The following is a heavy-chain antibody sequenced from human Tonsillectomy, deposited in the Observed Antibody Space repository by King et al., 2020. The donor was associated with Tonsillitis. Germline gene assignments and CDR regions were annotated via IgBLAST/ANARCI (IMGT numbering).Heavy chain of an antibody. V-gene: IGHV4-61*02. CDR1: GGSISSGNYY. D-gene: IGHD6-19*01. CDR3: ARDDPAVAGTVLDY. Sequence: VQLQESGPGLVKPSETLSLTCTVSGGSISSGNYYWSWIRQPAGKGLEWIGRIYTSGSTNYSPSLKSRVTMSVDTSKNQFSLKVSSLTAADTAVYYCARDDPAVAGTVLDYWGPGTLVTVSS. J-gene: IGHJ4*02. CDR2: IYTSGST.